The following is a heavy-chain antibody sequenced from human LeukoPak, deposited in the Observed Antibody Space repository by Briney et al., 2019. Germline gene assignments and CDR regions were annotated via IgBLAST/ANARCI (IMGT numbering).Heavy chain of an antibody. CDR3: AHRDEEFDY. CDR1: GFSLKTTGLG. V-gene: IGHV2-5*02. CDR2: IYWDSDT. Sequence: CGPTVVNLTQTFTLTRNLSGFSLKTTGLGVGWIRQPPGKALEWLAFIYWDSDTRYNPSVESRVTITKDTSKNQVVLTMTNMNREDTGTYYFAHRDEEFDYWGQGSLVTVSS. J-gene: IGHJ4*02.